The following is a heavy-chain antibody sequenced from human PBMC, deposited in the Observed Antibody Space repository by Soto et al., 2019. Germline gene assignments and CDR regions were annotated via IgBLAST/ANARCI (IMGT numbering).Heavy chain of an antibody. D-gene: IGHD4-4*01. CDR1: GGSISSSNW. V-gene: IGHV4-4*02. CDR2: IYHSGSA. J-gene: IGHJ5*02. Sequence: PSETLSLTCAVSGGSISSSNWWSWVRQPPGKGLEWIGEIYHSGSANYNPSLKSRVTISVDKSKNQFSLKLSSVTAADTAVYYCARELSVTKKWFDPWGQGTLVTVSS. CDR3: ARELSVTKKWFDP.